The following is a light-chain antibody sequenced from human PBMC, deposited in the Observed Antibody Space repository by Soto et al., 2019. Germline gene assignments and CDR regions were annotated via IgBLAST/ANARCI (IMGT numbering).Light chain of an antibody. CDR2: EVS. V-gene: IGLV2-14*01. Sequence: QSALTQPASVSGSPGQSITISCTGTSSDVGGYNYVSWYQQHPGKAPNLMIYEVSNRPSGVSNRFSGSKSGNTASLTISGLQAADEAVYYCSSYTSSSTPYVFGTGTKLTVL. CDR3: SSYTSSSTPYV. J-gene: IGLJ1*01. CDR1: SSDVGGYNY.